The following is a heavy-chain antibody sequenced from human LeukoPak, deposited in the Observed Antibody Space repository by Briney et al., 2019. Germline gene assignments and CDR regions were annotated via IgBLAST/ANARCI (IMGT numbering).Heavy chain of an antibody. V-gene: IGHV4-59*08. CDR1: GGSISSYY. CDR3: ARRGLLRAVVPAHPGGDAFDI. Sequence: SETLSLTCTVSGGSISSYYWSWIRQPPGKGLEGIGYIYHSGSTNYNPSLKSRVTISVDTSKNQFSLKLSSVTAADTAVYYCARRGLLRAVVPAHPGGDAFDIWGQGTMVTVSS. CDR2: IYHSGST. D-gene: IGHD2-2*01. J-gene: IGHJ3*02.